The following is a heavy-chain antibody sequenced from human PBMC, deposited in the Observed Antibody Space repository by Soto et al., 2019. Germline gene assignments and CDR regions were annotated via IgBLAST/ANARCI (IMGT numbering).Heavy chain of an antibody. D-gene: IGHD3-10*01. CDR1: GFSFSNAW. V-gene: IGHV3-15*07. Sequence: EVQLVESGGGLLKPGESLRLSCAASGFSFSNAWMNCVRQAPGKGLEWVGRISNGGTTDYAAPVKGRFTISRDNSKNTLYLQMDSLKTEDTAVYYCSHGEGQFFDHWGQGTMVTVSS. J-gene: IGHJ4*02. CDR3: SHGEGQFFDH. CDR2: ISNGGTT.